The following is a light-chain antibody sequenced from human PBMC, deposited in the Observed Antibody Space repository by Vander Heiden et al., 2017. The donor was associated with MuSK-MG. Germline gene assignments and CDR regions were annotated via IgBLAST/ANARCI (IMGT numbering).Light chain of an antibody. V-gene: IGKV1-17*01. CDR2: AVS. Sequence: IHMAPSPSSLSASVADRVTLTCRARHCSRDYLACYLRKPGQAPQRLIWAVSNFQSGVTSRLSGRGSGRELSRTISRLQLEDFATYYCLQYKADRRTCGQGTKVEIK. CDR1: HCSRDY. CDR3: LQYKADRRT. J-gene: IGKJ1*01.